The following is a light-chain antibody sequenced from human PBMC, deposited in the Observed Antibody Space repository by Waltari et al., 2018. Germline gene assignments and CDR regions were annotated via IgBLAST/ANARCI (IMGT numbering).Light chain of an antibody. CDR1: NSDIDAYDY. CDR3: SSYATSNTVV. V-gene: IGLV2-14*03. J-gene: IGLJ2*01. Sequence: QSALTQPASVSGSPGQSLTISCTGTNSDIDAYDYVSWYQQHPGKAPKLILYDVSGRPSGISNRFSGSKSDNTASLTISGLQDEDEADYYCSSYATSNTVVVGGGTKVTVL. CDR2: DVS.